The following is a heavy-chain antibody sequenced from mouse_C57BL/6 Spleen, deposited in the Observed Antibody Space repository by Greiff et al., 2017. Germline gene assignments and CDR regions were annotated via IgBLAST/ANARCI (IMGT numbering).Heavy chain of an antibody. J-gene: IGHJ2*01. CDR2: IDPETGGT. CDR3: TIFYDGYYGDYFGY. D-gene: IGHD2-3*01. Sequence: VQLQQSGAELVRPGASVTLSCKASGYTFTDYEMHWVKQTPVHGLEWIGAIDPETGGTAYNQKFKGKAILTADKSPSTAYMELRSLTSEDSAVYYCTIFYDGYYGDYFGYWGQGTTLTGSS. CDR1: GYTFTDYE. V-gene: IGHV1-15*01.